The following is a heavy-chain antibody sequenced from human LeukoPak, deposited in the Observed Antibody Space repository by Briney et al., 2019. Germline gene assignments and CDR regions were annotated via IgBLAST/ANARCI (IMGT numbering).Heavy chain of an antibody. CDR3: ARDFGSGWAKYYFDY. CDR2: INPSGGST. CDR1: GYTFTSYY. J-gene: IGHJ4*02. V-gene: IGHV1-46*01. Sequence: GASVKVSCKASGYTFTSYYMHWVRQAPGQGLEWMGIINPSGGSTSYAQKFQGRVTMTRDTSTSTAYMELSSLRSEDTAVYYCARDFGSGWAKYYFDYWGQGTLVTVSS. D-gene: IGHD6-19*01.